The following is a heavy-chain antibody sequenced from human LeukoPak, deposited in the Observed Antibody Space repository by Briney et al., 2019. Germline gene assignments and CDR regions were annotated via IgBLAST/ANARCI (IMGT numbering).Heavy chain of an antibody. V-gene: IGHV3-21*01. J-gene: IGHJ4*02. CDR3: ARVSHYYDSSGYFHY. D-gene: IGHD3-22*01. Sequence: GGSLRLSCAASGFTFSSYSMNWVRQAPGKGLEWVSSISSSSSYIYYADSVKGRFTISRDNAKNSLYLQMNSLRAEDTAVYYCARVSHYYDSSGYFHYWGQGTLVTVSS. CDR1: GFTFSSYS. CDR2: ISSSSSYI.